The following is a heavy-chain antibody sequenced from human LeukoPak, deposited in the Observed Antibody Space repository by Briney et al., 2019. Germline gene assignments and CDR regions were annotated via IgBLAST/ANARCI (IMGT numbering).Heavy chain of an antibody. CDR1: GCTFSSYA. V-gene: IGHV1-69*13. CDR2: IIPIFGTA. CDR3: ARAPHYYDSMGADYWYFDL. D-gene: IGHD3-22*01. J-gene: IGHJ2*01. Sequence: ASVNVSCKASGCTFSSYAISWVRQAPGQGLEWMGGIIPIFGTANYAQKFQGRVTITADESTSTAYMELSSLRSEDTAVYYCARAPHYYDSMGADYWYFDLWGRGTLVTVS.